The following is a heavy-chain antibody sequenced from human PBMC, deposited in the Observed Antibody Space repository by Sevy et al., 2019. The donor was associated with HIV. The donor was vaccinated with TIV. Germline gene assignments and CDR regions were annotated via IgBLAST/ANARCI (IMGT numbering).Heavy chain of an antibody. Sequence: VKVSCKASGYTFTGDYLHWVRQAPGHGLEWMGRVFPNSGGTNYAQKFQGRVTMTRDTSISTAYMELSRLRSDDTAVYYCARDGGGGTTNSGMDVWGQGTTVTVSS. V-gene: IGHV1-2*06. J-gene: IGHJ6*02. CDR3: ARDGGGGTTNSGMDV. D-gene: IGHD1-7*01. CDR2: VFPNSGGT. CDR1: GYTFTGDY.